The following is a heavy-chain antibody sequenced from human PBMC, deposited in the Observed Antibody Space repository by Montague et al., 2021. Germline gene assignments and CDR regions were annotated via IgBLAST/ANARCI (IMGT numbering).Heavy chain of an antibody. CDR1: GFTISTFA. V-gene: IGHV3-23*01. CDR2: ISGTGDRT. D-gene: IGHD4-17*01. J-gene: IGHJ4*02. Sequence: SLRLSCAASGFTISTFAMNWVRQAPGKGLEWVSAISGTGDRTNYADSVQGRFTFSRDDSKGTLYLQMNSLRAEDTAIYYCAKVRTTVTSFAAFDYWGQGTLVTVSS. CDR3: AKVRTTVTSFAAFDY.